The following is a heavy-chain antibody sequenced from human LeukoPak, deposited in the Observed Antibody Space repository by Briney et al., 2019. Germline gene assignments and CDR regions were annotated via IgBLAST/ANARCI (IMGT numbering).Heavy chain of an antibody. CDR3: ARSLVNSPLHY. Sequence: GGSLRLSCAVSGFKFNSYSMNWVRQAPGKGLEWISSITGSGSPRYYADSVRGRFTISRDNTKNSLYLQMDSLAVDDTAVYYCARSLVNSPLHYWGQGTLVSVSS. CDR1: GFKFNSYS. J-gene: IGHJ4*02. CDR2: ITGSGSPR. D-gene: IGHD3-22*01. V-gene: IGHV3-21*01.